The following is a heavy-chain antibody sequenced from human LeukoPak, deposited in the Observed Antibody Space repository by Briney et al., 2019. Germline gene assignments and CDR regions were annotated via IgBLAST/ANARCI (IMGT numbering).Heavy chain of an antibody. V-gene: IGHV4-34*01. J-gene: IGHJ4*02. Sequence: PSETLSLTCAVYGGPFSGYYWSWIRQPPGKGLEWIGEINHSGSTNYNPSLKSRVTILVDTSKNQFSLKLSSVTAADTAVYYCARITGTTFMDYWGQGTLVTVSS. CDR2: INHSGST. CDR1: GGPFSGYY. D-gene: IGHD1-7*01. CDR3: ARITGTTFMDY.